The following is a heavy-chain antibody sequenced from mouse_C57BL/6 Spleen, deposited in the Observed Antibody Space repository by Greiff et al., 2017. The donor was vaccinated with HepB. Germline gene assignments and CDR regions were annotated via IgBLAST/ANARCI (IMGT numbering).Heavy chain of an antibody. D-gene: IGHD2-1*01. CDR1: GYSFTGYY. CDR2: INPSTGGT. V-gene: IGHV1-42*01. J-gene: IGHJ2*01. Sequence: EVQLQQSGPELVKPGASVKISCKASGYSFTGYYMNWVKQSPEKSLEWIGEINPSTGGTTYNQKFKAKATLTVDKSSSTAYMQLKSLTSEDSAVYYCARPYGNLHFDYWGQGTTLTVSS. CDR3: ARPYGNLHFDY.